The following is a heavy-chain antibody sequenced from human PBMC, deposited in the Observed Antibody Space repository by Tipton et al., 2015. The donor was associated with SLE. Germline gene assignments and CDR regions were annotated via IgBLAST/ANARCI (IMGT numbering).Heavy chain of an antibody. CDR2: IYYSGST. CDR3: ARDPPTVT. Sequence: TLSLTCTVSGYSISSGYYWGWIRQPPGKGLEWIGSIYYSGSTNYNPSLKSRVTTSVDTSKNQFSLKLTSVTAADTAVYYCARDPPTVTWGQGTLVTVSS. V-gene: IGHV4-38-2*02. J-gene: IGHJ4*02. D-gene: IGHD4-17*01. CDR1: GYSISSGYY.